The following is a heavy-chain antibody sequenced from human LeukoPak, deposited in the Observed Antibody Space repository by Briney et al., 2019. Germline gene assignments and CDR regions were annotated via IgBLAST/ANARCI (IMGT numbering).Heavy chain of an antibody. D-gene: IGHD6-13*01. CDR3: ARRDSSSWHTLDY. Sequence: GESLKISCKGSGYSFTTYWIGWVHQMPGKGLEWMGVLYPIDSDTRYSPSFQGQVTISADKSISTAYLQWSSLKASDTAMYYCARRDSSSWHTLDYWGQGTLVTVSS. CDR1: GYSFTTYW. CDR2: LYPIDSDT. J-gene: IGHJ4*02. V-gene: IGHV5-51*07.